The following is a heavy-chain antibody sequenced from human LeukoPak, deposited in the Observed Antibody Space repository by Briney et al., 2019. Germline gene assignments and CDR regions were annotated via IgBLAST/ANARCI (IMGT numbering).Heavy chain of an antibody. CDR2: IYTSGST. CDR3: AGEDSSGYYYTPRYYYMDV. J-gene: IGHJ6*03. Sequence: PSETLSLTCTVSGGSISSGSYYWSWIRQPAGKGLEWIGRIYTSGSTNYNPSLKSRVTISVDTSKNQFSLKLSSVTAADTAVYYCAGEDSSGYYYTPRYYYMDVWGKGTTVTISS. CDR1: GGSISSGSYY. D-gene: IGHD3-22*01. V-gene: IGHV4-61*02.